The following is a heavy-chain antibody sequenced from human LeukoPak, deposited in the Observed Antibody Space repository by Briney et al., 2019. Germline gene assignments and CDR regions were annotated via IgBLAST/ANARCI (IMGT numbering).Heavy chain of an antibody. CDR1: GGSISSYY. Sequence: KPSETLSLTCTVSGGSISSYYWSWIRQPPGKGLEWIGYMYYSGRTNYNPSVKSRVTISVDTSKNQFSLKVTSVTAADTAVYYCAGHFRGSIDYWGRGAPVTVSS. CDR3: AGHFRGSIDY. V-gene: IGHV4-59*08. J-gene: IGHJ4*02. CDR2: MYYSGRT. D-gene: IGHD3-10*01.